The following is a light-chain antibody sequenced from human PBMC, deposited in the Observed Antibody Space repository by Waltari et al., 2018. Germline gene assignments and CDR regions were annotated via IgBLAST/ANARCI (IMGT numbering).Light chain of an antibody. Sequence: QSALTQPASVSGSPGQSITISCSGTDSDVGAYDFVSWYQQHPGKAPHPIIYEVSNRPSGISNRFSASKSGNTASLTSSGLQAEDEANYYGSSYTTSSAPGVFGTGTRVTVL. V-gene: IGLV2-14*01. J-gene: IGLJ1*01. CDR1: DSDVGAYDF. CDR3: SSYTTSSAPGV. CDR2: EVS.